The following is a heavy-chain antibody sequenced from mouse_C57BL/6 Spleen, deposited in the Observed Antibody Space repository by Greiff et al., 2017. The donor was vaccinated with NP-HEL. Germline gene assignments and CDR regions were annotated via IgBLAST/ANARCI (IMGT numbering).Heavy chain of an antibody. CDR2: ISSGGDYI. CDR3: TRDSATVVATPYAMDY. V-gene: IGHV5-9-1*02. CDR1: GFTFSSYA. D-gene: IGHD1-1*01. J-gene: IGHJ4*01. Sequence: EVQGVESGEGLVKPGGSLKLSCAASGFTFSSYAMSWVRQTPEKRLEWVAYISSGGDYIYYADTVKGRFTISRDNARNTLYLQMSSLKSEDTAMYYCTRDSATVVATPYAMDYWGQGTSVTVSS.